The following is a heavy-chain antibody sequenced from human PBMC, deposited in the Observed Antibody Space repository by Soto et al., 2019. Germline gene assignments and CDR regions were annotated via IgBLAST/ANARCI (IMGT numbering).Heavy chain of an antibody. D-gene: IGHD2-15*01. CDR1: GDTFSSYS. Sequence: GASVKVSCKASGDTFSSYSISWVRQAPGQGLEWMGRIIPMVGTPNYAQKFQGRVTFSADKSTSTAYMVLNSLISDDTAVYYCATDWWSTSSSAYNYFMELGGKGTPVNVS. CDR2: IIPMVGTP. V-gene: IGHV1-69*08. J-gene: IGHJ6*03. CDR3: ATDWWSTSSSAYNYFMEL.